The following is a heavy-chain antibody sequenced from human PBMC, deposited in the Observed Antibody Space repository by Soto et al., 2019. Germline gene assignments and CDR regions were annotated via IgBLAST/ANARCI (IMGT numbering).Heavy chain of an antibody. CDR2: INHSGTT. CDR3: TKGGDWGSG. D-gene: IGHD7-27*01. Sequence: QVQLQQWGAGLLKPSETLSLTCAVYGGSFSGDYWSWIRQSPGKGLEWIGEINHSGTTSYNPSLKSRVTISVDTDRNLFSLKLRSVTAADTAVYYCTKGGDWGSGWGQGALVTVSS. J-gene: IGHJ4*02. V-gene: IGHV4-34*01. CDR1: GGSFSGDY.